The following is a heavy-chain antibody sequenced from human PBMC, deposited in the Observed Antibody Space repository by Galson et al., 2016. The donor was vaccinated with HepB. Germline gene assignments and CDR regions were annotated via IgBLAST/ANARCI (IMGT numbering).Heavy chain of an antibody. V-gene: IGHV3-72*01. Sequence: SLRLSCAASGFTFSDHYMDWVRRAPGKGLEWVGRARSKFHRYSTEYAASVKGRFTVSRDESKNSLYLQMNSLKVEDTAVYFCARGPFCTSSYCPGPFNSWGQGTLVTVSS. D-gene: IGHD3/OR15-3a*01. J-gene: IGHJ5*02. CDR3: ARGPFCTSSYCPGPFNS. CDR1: GFTFSDHY. CDR2: ARSKFHRYST.